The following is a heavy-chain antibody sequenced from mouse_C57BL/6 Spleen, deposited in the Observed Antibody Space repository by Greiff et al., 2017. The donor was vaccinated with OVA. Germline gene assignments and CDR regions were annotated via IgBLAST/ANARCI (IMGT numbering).Heavy chain of an antibody. Sequence: DVQLQESEGGLVQPGSSMKLSCTASGFTFSDYYMAWVRQVPEKGLEWVANINYDGSSTYYLDSLKSRFIISRDNAKNILYLQMSSLKSEDTATYYCAREPIYYGSSYNYFDVWGTGTTVTVSS. CDR3: AREPIYYGSSYNYFDV. CDR2: INYDGSST. V-gene: IGHV5-16*01. J-gene: IGHJ1*03. CDR1: GFTFSDYY. D-gene: IGHD1-1*01.